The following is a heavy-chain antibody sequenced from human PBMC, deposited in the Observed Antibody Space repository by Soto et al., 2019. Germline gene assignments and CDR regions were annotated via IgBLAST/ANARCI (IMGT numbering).Heavy chain of an antibody. CDR1: GFNFNFYW. J-gene: IGHJ5*02. CDR3: VRDSPTNLEDADTVASWFDP. V-gene: IGHV3-74*01. Sequence: EVLLVESGGGLVQPGGSLRLSCAASGFNFNFYWMHWVRQAPGKGLVWVSRINGDGSTADYADSVKGRFTISRDNAMNTLFLQMDSLRVEDTAVYYCVRDSPTNLEDADTVASWFDPWGQGTLVTVSS. D-gene: IGHD5-12*01. CDR2: INGDGSTA.